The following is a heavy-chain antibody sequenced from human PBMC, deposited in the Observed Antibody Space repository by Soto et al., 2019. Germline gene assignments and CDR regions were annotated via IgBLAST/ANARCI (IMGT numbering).Heavy chain of an antibody. D-gene: IGHD6-13*01. CDR2: ITHSGRT. V-gene: IGHV4-34*01. J-gene: IGHJ4*02. CDR3: ARLYGSRGPFDY. Sequence: QVQLQQWGAGLLKPSETLSLTCAVYGGSFSGYYWSWIRQPPGKGLEWIGEITHSGRTNYNPSLKSRVTISEVTSKNQVSLKLSSVTAADTAVYYCARLYGSRGPFDYWGQGTLVTVSS. CDR1: GGSFSGYY.